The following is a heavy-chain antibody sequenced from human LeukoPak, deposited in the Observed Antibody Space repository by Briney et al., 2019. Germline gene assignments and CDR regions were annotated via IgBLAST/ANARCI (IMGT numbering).Heavy chain of an antibody. CDR2: IRYYGSNK. V-gene: IGHV3-30*02. CDR1: GFTFSSYG. J-gene: IGHJ6*03. Sequence: GGSLRLSCAASGFTFSSYGMHWVRQAPGKGLEGVAFIRYYGSNKYYADSVKGRFHISRDNSKNTLYLQMNSLRAEDTAVYYCAKQKAIVGATRVYYYYMDVWGKGTTVTISS. D-gene: IGHD1-26*01. CDR3: AKQKAIVGATRVYYYYMDV.